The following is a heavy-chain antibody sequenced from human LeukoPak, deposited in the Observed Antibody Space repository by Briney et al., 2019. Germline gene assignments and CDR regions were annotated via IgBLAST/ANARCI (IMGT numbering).Heavy chain of an antibody. Sequence: SETLSLTCTVSGGSISSSSYYWGWIRQPPGKGLEWIGSIYYSGSTYYNPSLKSRVTISVDTSKNQFSLKLSSVTAADTAVYYCARDQRRYYGSGSSSFDPWGQGTLVTVSS. CDR3: ARDQRRYYGSGSSSFDP. CDR2: IYYSGST. D-gene: IGHD3-10*01. J-gene: IGHJ5*02. V-gene: IGHV4-39*07. CDR1: GGSISSSSYY.